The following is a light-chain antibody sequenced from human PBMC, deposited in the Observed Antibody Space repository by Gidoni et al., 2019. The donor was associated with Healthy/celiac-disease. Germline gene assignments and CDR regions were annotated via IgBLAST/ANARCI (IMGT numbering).Light chain of an antibody. CDR2: DAS. V-gene: IGKV3-11*01. CDR1: PSVSSY. Sequence: IVLTQSPATLSLSPGERATLSCRASPSVSSYLAWYQQKPGQAPRLLIYDASNRATGIPARFSGSGSGTDFTLTISSLEPEDFAVYYCQQRSNWPPALTFGGGTKVEIK. CDR3: QQRSNWPPALT. J-gene: IGKJ4*01.